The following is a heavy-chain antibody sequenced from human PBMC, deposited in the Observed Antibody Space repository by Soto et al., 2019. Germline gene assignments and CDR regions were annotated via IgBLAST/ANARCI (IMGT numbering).Heavy chain of an antibody. J-gene: IGHJ6*02. CDR1: GYSFTSYW. V-gene: IGHV5-51*01. CDR3: ARAPYCSSITCYYYYGMDV. Sequence: GESLKISCKGSGYSFTSYWIGWVRQMPGKGLEWMGIIYPGDSDTRYSPSFQGQVTISADKSISTAYLQWSSLKASDTAMYYCARAPYCSSITCYYYYGMDVWGQGTTVTVSS. CDR2: IYPGDSDT. D-gene: IGHD2-2*01.